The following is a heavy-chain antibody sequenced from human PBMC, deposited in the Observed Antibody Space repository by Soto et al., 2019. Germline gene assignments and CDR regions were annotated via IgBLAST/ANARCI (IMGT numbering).Heavy chain of an antibody. CDR3: TTDPSYYDFWSGYYGGGDYYYYYYMDV. D-gene: IGHD3-3*01. J-gene: IGHJ6*03. Sequence: EVQLVESGGGLVKPGGSLRLSCAASGFTFSNAWMSWVRQAPGKGLEWVGRIKSKTDGGTTDYAAPVKGRFTISRDDSKNTLYLQMNSLKPEDTAVYYCTTDPSYYDFWSGYYGGGDYYYYYYMDVWGKGTTVTVSS. CDR2: IKSKTDGGTT. V-gene: IGHV3-15*01. CDR1: GFTFSNAW.